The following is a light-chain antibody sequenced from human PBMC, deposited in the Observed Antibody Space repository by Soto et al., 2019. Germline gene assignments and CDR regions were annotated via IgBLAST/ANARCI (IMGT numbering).Light chain of an antibody. J-gene: IGLJ1*01. V-gene: IGLV2-8*01. CDR2: EVS. CDR1: GSDVGGYNY. CDR3: SSYSGTNYHYV. Sequence: QSVLTQPPSASGSFGQSVTISCTGTGSDVGGYNYVSWYQQHPGKAPKLMIYEVSERPSGVPDRFSGSKSGNTASLTVSGLQADDEADYYCSSYSGTNYHYVFGTGTKLTVL.